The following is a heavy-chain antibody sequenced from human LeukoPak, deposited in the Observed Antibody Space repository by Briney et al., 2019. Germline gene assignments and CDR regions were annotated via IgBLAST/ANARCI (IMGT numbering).Heavy chain of an antibody. CDR2: MSPNSGNT. J-gene: IGHJ6*02. Sequence: VSVKVSCKTSGYTFTSYDFNWVRQATGQGLEWMGWMSPNSGNTGYAQKFQGRVTMTRNTSISTAYLELSSLTSEDTAVYYCARGFSTGFFYYAMDVWGQGTTVTVSS. CDR1: GYTFTSYD. D-gene: IGHD3-9*01. V-gene: IGHV1-8*01. CDR3: ARGFSTGFFYYAMDV.